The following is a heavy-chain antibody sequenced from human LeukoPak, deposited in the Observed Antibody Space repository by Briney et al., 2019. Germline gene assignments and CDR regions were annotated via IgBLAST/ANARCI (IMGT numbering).Heavy chain of an antibody. CDR3: ARGRSGSYYDY. CDR1: GFTFSSCA. J-gene: IGHJ4*02. CDR2: ISSDVSST. D-gene: IGHD1-26*01. V-gene: IGHV3-74*01. Sequence: GGSLRLSCAASGFTFSSCAMGWVRQAPGKGLVWVSHISSDVSSTSYADSVKGRFTISRDNAKNTLYLHMNGLRADDTAVYYCARGRSGSYYDYWGQGTLVTVSS.